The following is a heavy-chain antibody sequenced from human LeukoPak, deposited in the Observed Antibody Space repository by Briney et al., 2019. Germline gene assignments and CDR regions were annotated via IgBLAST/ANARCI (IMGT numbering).Heavy chain of an antibody. D-gene: IGHD3-22*01. V-gene: IGHV5-51*01. CDR3: ARQEDYDSSGYIHY. J-gene: IGHJ4*02. CDR2: IYPGDSDT. Sequence: GESLKISCKGSGYTFTNYWIGWVRQMPGKGLEWMGIIYPGDSDTRYSPSFQGQVTISADKSISTAYLQWSSLKASDTAMYYCARQEDYDSSGYIHYWGQGTLVTVSS. CDR1: GYTFTNYW.